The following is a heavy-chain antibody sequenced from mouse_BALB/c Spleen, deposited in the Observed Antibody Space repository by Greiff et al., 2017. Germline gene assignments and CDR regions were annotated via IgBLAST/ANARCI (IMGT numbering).Heavy chain of an antibody. V-gene: IGHV5-6-2*01. CDR3: ARRGFYAMDY. CDR1: GFTFSSYY. CDR2: INSNGGST. J-gene: IGHJ4*01. Sequence: EVQLQESGGGLVKLGGSLKLSCAASGFTFSSYYMSWVRQTPEKRLELVAAINSNGGSTYYPDTVKGRFTISRDNAKNTLYLQMSSLKSEDTALYYCARRGFYAMDYWGQGTSVTVSS.